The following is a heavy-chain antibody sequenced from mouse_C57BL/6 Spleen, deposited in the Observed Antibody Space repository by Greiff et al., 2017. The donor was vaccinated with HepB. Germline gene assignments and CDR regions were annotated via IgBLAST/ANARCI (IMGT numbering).Heavy chain of an antibody. D-gene: IGHD4-1*01. J-gene: IGHJ2*01. Sequence: EVHLVESGGGLVKPGGSLKLSCAASGFTFSSYAMSWVRQTPEKRLEWVATISDGGSYTYYPDNVKGRFTISRDNAKNNLYLQMSHLKSEDTAMYYCARDRANWVDYWGQGTTLTVSS. V-gene: IGHV5-4*01. CDR3: ARDRANWVDY. CDR1: GFTFSSYA. CDR2: ISDGGSYT.